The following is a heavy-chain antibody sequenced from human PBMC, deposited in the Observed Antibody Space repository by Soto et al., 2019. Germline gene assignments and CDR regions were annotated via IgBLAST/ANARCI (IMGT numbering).Heavy chain of an antibody. CDR3: ARDIRLGRDYYGMDV. D-gene: IGHD1-20*01. J-gene: IGHJ6*02. V-gene: IGHV3-33*01. Sequence: GGSLRLSCAASGFTFSSYGMHLVRQAPGKGLEWVAVIWYDGSNKYYADSVKGRFTISRDNSKNTLYLQMNSLRAEDTAVYYCARDIRLGRDYYGMDVWGQGTTVTVSS. CDR2: IWYDGSNK. CDR1: GFTFSSYG.